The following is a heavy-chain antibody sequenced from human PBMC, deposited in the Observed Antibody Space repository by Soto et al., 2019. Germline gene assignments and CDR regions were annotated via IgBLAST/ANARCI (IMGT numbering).Heavy chain of an antibody. J-gene: IGHJ4*02. CDR1: GFSFSDYY. D-gene: IGHD4-17*01. V-gene: IGHV3-11*03. CDR3: AKTVRGDYGDPDLFDY. Sequence: PGGSLRLSCAASGFSFSDYYMSWIRQAPGKGLEWLSYISSSSSDTNYADTVKGQFTISRDNAKKSLYLQMNSLRAEDTAVFYCAKTVRGDYGDPDLFDYWGQGTLVTVSS. CDR2: ISSSSSDT.